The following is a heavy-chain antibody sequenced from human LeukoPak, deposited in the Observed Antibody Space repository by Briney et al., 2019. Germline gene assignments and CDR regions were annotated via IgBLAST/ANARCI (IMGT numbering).Heavy chain of an antibody. D-gene: IGHD3-3*01. J-gene: IGHJ4*02. Sequence: PSETLSLTCAVYGGSSSGYYWSWIRQPPGKGLEWIGEINHSGSTNYNPSLKSRVTISVDTSKNQFSLKLSSVTAADTAVYYCARGSLRDFWSGYYPFDYWGQGTLVTVSS. V-gene: IGHV4-34*01. CDR1: GGSSSGYY. CDR2: INHSGST. CDR3: ARGSLRDFWSGYYPFDY.